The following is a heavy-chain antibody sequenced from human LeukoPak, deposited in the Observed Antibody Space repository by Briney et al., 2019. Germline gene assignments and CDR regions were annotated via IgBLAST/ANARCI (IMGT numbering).Heavy chain of an antibody. CDR2: NNVAGNS. D-gene: IGHD5-18*01. V-gene: IGHV4-4*07. CDR3: ARDREYSYGSALVH. CDR1: GGFIHTYN. Sequence: SETLSLTCTVSGGFIHTYNWIWIRQPAGKGLEWVGRNNVAGNSYYNPSLKGRVSISVDRPNNRFSLELTSVTAADTAVYYCARDREYSYGSALVHWGQGILVTVSS. J-gene: IGHJ4*02.